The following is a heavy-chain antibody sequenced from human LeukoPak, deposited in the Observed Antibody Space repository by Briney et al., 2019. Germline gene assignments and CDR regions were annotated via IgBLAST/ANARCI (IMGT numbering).Heavy chain of an antibody. Sequence: GGSLRLSCAASGFTFSSYAMSWVRQAPGKGLEWVSAISGSGGSTYYADSVKGRFTISRDNAKNTLFLQMNSLRAEDTAVYYCARGSGYGVLEIWGQGTKVTVSS. CDR2: ISGSGGST. CDR1: GFTFSSYA. D-gene: IGHD5-12*01. J-gene: IGHJ3*02. V-gene: IGHV3-23*01. CDR3: ARGSGYGVLEI.